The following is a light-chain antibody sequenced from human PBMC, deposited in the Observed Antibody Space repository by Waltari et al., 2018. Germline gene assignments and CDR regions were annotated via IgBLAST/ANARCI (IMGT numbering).Light chain of an antibody. J-gene: IGLJ3*02. Sequence: SYELTQSPSVSVSPGQKASITCSGDNLGNKYSFWYQVKPGQSPVLVIYQDTKRPSGIPERFSGSNSGNTATLAVSGTQAMDEADYFCQAWDSNTAWVFGGGTKLTVL. CDR1: NLGNKY. CDR2: QDT. CDR3: QAWDSNTAWV. V-gene: IGLV3-1*01.